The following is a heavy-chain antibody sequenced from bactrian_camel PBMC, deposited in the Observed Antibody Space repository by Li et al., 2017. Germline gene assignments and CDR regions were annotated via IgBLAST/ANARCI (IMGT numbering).Heavy chain of an antibody. CDR1: GFIFGASY. CDR2: MTSDGSNT. V-gene: IGHV3S2*01. D-gene: IGHD6*01. CDR3: ITGTFAV. J-gene: IGHJ4*01. Sequence: VQLVESGGGLVQPGGSLRLTCAASGFIFGASYMGWVRQVPGKGLDWVTIMTSDGSNTAYADSVKGRFTISRDNANNTVYLQMNSLKSEDTALYYCITGTFAVWGQGTQVTVS.